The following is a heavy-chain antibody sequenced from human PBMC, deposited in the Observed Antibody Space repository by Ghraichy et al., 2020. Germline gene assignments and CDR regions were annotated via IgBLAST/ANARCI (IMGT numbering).Heavy chain of an antibody. CDR2: IWYDGSNE. J-gene: IGHJ4*02. CDR3: ARDYFDSSGYYRYFDY. CDR1: GFTFNSYG. Sequence: LSLTCAASGFTFNSYGMHWVRQAPGKGLEWVAVIWYDGSNEYYADSVKGRFTISRDNSKNTLYLQMNSLRAEDAAVYYCARDYFDSSGYYRYFDYWGQGTRVTVSS. D-gene: IGHD3-22*01. V-gene: IGHV3-33*01.